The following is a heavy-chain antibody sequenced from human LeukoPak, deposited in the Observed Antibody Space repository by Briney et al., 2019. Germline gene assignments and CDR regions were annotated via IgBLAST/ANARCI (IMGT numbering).Heavy chain of an antibody. Sequence: SETLSLTCTVSGGSISSYYWSWIRQPPGKGLEWIGYIYYSGSTYYNPSLKSRVTISVDMSKIQFSLKLSSVTAADTAVYYCARDVSQSAFDLWGQGTMVTVSS. CDR1: GGSISSYY. CDR2: IYYSGST. J-gene: IGHJ3*01. D-gene: IGHD5/OR15-5a*01. V-gene: IGHV4-59*12. CDR3: ARDVSQSAFDL.